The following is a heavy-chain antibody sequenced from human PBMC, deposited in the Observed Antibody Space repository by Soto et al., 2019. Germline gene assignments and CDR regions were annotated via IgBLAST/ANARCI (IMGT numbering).Heavy chain of an antibody. Sequence: PGXSLRLSCAASGFTFIGCAIVWVIQAPGKGLEWVSDIIDSGASTYYADSVKGRFTISRDNSKSTLYLQMNSLRDEDTALYYCAKGRSYYYYYGVDVWGQGTTVTVSS. CDR2: IIDSGAST. J-gene: IGHJ6*02. CDR3: AKGRSYYYYYGVDV. CDR1: GFTFIGCA. V-gene: IGHV3-23*01.